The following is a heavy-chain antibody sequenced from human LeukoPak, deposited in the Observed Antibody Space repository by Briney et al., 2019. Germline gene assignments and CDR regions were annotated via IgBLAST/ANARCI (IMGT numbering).Heavy chain of an antibody. CDR2: IHYSGST. CDR3: ARDGVDGYNYRDAFDI. J-gene: IGHJ3*02. Sequence: SETLSLTCTVSGGSISSYYWSWIRQPPGKELEWIGYIHYSGSTNYNPSLKSRVTMSVDTSKNQFSLKLTSVTAADTAVYYCARDGVDGYNYRDAFDIWGQGTMVTVSS. D-gene: IGHD5-24*01. CDR1: GGSISSYY. V-gene: IGHV4-59*01.